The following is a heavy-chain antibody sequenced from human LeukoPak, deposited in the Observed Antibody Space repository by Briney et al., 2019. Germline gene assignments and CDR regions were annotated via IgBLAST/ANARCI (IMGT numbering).Heavy chain of an antibody. V-gene: IGHV1-8*01. D-gene: IGHD3-22*01. CDR2: RNPNSGNT. Sequence: ASVRVSSKASRYTFTMYDINWVRQATGQGLEWMGWRNPNSGNTGYAQKFQGRVTMTRNTSISTAYMELSSLRSEDTAVYYSARKRAYYDSSGYFGYWGQGTLVTVSS. CDR1: RYTFTMYD. J-gene: IGHJ4*02. CDR3: ARKRAYYDSSGYFGY.